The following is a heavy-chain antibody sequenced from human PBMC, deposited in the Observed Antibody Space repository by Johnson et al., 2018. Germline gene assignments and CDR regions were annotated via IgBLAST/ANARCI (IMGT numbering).Heavy chain of an antibody. Sequence: VQLVESGGGLVKPGGSLRLSCAASGFIFSDYYMSWIRQAPGTGLEWVSYVSNSGSPTYYADSVKGRFTISRDNAKNSLYLQMNSLRAEETAVFYCARYTCGSHLMGTYYDMDGGGKGSTVTVAS. CDR2: VSNSGSPT. V-gene: IGHV3-11*04. D-gene: IGHD3-16*01. CDR1: GFIFSDYY. CDR3: ARYTCGSHLMGTYYDMDG. J-gene: IGHJ6*03.